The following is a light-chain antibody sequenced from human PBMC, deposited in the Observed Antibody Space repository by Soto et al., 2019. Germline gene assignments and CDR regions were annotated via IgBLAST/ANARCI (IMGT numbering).Light chain of an antibody. V-gene: IGKV3-15*01. CDR2: RAF. Sequence: EIVMTQSPATLSLSPGERATLSCRASLSVSSDLAWYRQKPGQAPRLLIYRAFTRATGIPARFSGSGFGTDFTLTISSLQSEDFAVYYCQQYNNWPLTFGRGTKVEIK. J-gene: IGKJ4*01. CDR3: QQYNNWPLT. CDR1: LSVSSD.